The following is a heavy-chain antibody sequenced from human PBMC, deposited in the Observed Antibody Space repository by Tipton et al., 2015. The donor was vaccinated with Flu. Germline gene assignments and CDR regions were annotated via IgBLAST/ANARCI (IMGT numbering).Heavy chain of an antibody. V-gene: IGHV4-38-2*02. D-gene: IGHD3-10*01. CDR1: NDSISTSY. J-gene: IGHJ4*02. CDR2: LSHSGRT. CDR3: ARLTYYYGSGTSDS. Sequence: PGLVKPSETLSLTCTVSNDSISTSYWSWIRQPPGKGLEWIGSLSHSGRTYYNSSLKSRVTISADSWKTQFSLKLNSVTAADTAVYYCARLTYYYGSGTSDSWGQGTLVTVSS.